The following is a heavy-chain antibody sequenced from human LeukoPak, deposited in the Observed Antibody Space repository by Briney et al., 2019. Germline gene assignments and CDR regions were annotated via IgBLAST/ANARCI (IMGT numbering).Heavy chain of an antibody. Sequence: PSETLSLTCTVSGGSISNYYWSWIRQPPGKGLEWIGYIYYSGSTKYNPSLKSRVTISVDTSKNQFSLKLSSVTAADTAVYYCARDRDWFDPWGQGTLVTVSS. CDR1: GGSISNYY. V-gene: IGHV4-59*12. CDR2: IYYSGST. J-gene: IGHJ5*02. CDR3: ARDRDWFDP.